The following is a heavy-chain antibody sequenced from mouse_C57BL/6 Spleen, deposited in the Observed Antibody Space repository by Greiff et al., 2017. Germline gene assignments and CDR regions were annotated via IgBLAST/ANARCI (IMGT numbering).Heavy chain of an antibody. J-gene: IGHJ3*01. D-gene: IGHD1-1*01. CDR2: IDPETGGP. Sequence: QVQLQQSGAELVRPGASVTLSCKASGYTFTDYEMHWVKQTPVHGLEWIGAIDPETGGPAYNQKFKGKAILTADKSSSTAYMELRSLTSEDSAVYYCTRERYGSSAFAYWGQGTLVTVSA. CDR3: TRERYGSSAFAY. V-gene: IGHV1-15*01. CDR1: GYTFTDYE.